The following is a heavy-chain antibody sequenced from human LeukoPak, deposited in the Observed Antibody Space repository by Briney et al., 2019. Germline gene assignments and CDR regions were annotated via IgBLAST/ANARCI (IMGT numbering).Heavy chain of an antibody. V-gene: IGHV1-2*02. Sequence: GASVKVSCKASGYTFTGYYMHWVRQAPGQGLEWMGWINPKSGGTDYALKFQGRVTMTRVTSVNSVFMDLRGLTSDDSAVYFCARGSSEDGRNYRGLDFWGQGTLVTVSS. J-gene: IGHJ4*02. D-gene: IGHD3-10*01. CDR2: INPKSGGT. CDR1: GYTFTGYY. CDR3: ARGSSEDGRNYRGLDF.